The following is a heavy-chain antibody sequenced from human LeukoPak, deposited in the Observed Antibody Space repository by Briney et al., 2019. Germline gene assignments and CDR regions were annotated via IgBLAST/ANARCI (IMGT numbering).Heavy chain of an antibody. CDR2: ISSSSSYI. V-gene: IGHV3-21*01. J-gene: IGHJ4*02. D-gene: IGHD3-10*01. Sequence: GGSLRLSCATSGLTFSSYSMNWVRQAPGKGLEWVSSISSSSSYIYYADSVKGRFTISRDNAKNSLYLQMNSLRAEDTAVYYCARDHGSGSHYFDYWGQGTLVTVSS. CDR3: ARDHGSGSHYFDY. CDR1: GLTFSSYS.